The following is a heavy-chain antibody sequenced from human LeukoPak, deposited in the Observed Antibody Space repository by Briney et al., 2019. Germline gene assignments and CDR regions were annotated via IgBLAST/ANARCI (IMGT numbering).Heavy chain of an antibody. CDR2: INPSGGST. V-gene: IGHV1-46*01. CDR1: VYIFPRYY. Sequence: GSVNVSCKASVYIFPRYYLHWVRQAPGKGREGMGIINPSGGSTSYAQKFQGRVTMTRDTSTSTVYMELSSLRSEDTAVYYCARVRDDSSGYYYRYWGQGTLVTVSS. J-gene: IGHJ4*02. D-gene: IGHD3-22*01. CDR3: ARVRDDSSGYYYRY.